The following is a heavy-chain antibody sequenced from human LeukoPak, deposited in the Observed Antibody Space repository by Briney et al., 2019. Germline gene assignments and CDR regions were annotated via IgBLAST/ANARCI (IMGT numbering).Heavy chain of an antibody. D-gene: IGHD2-2*01. Sequence: SETLSLTCAVYGGSFSGYYWSWIRQPPGKGLEWIGEINHSGSTNYNPSLKSRVTISVVTSKNQFSLKLSSVTAADTAVYYCARGRGGRYCSSTSCYRPLDYWGQGTLVTVSS. CDR2: INHSGST. CDR1: GGSFSGYY. V-gene: IGHV4-34*01. CDR3: ARGRGGRYCSSTSCYRPLDY. J-gene: IGHJ4*02.